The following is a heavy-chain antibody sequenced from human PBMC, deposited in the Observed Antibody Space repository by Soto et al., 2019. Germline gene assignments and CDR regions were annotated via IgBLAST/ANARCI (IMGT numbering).Heavy chain of an antibody. J-gene: IGHJ4*02. V-gene: IGHV3-21*02. CDR2: ISSRSTNT. CDR1: GFTFSSYT. Sequence: EVQLVESGGGLVKPGGSLRLSCEDSGFTFSSYTMNWVRRAPGKGLEWVSSISSRSTNTHYAGSVRGRFTISRDNAKRSLYLPMNSLRAEDTAVYYCARGPLYYFDYWGQGTLVTVSS. CDR3: ARGPLYYFDY.